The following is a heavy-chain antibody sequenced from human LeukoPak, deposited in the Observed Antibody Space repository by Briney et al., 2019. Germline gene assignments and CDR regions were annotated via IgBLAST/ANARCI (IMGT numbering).Heavy chain of an antibody. J-gene: IGHJ4*02. D-gene: IGHD4-17*01. CDR2: INPNSGGT. CDR1: GYTFTSYY. CDR3: ARGEVYDYGDYGSEIFDY. Sequence: ASVKVSCKASGYTFTSYYMHWVRQAPGQGLEWMGWINPNSGGTNYAQKFQGRVTMTRDTSISTAYMELSRLRSDDTAVYYCARGEVYDYGDYGSEIFDYWGQGTLVTVSS. V-gene: IGHV1-2*02.